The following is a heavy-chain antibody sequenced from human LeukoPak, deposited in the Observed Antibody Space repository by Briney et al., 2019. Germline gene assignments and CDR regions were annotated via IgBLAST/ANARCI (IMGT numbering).Heavy chain of an antibody. CDR1: GFTFSSYW. Sequence: GGSLRLSCAASGFTFSSYWMSWVRQAPGKGLEWVANIKQDGSEKYYVDSVKGRFTISRENAKNSLYLQMNSLRAEDTAVYYCARDLNSGYGYFDYWGQGTLVTVSS. V-gene: IGHV3-7*01. D-gene: IGHD5-12*01. CDR2: IKQDGSEK. J-gene: IGHJ4*02. CDR3: ARDLNSGYGYFDY.